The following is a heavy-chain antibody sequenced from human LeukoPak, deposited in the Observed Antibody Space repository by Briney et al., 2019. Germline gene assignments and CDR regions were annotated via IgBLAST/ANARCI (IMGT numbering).Heavy chain of an antibody. CDR3: ARQILYSSSWYYWFDP. D-gene: IGHD6-13*01. V-gene: IGHV5-51*01. CDR1: GYNFTSYW. J-gene: IGHJ5*02. Sequence: GESLKISCKGSGYNFTSYWIGWVRQMPGKGLEWMGIIYPGDSDTRYSPSFQGQVTISADKSISTAYLQWSSLKASDTAMYYCARQILYSSSWYYWFDPWGQGTLVTVSS. CDR2: IYPGDSDT.